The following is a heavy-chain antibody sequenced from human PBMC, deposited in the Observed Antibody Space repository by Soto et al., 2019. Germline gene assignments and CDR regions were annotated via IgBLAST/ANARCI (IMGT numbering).Heavy chain of an antibody. D-gene: IGHD3-22*01. V-gene: IGHV4-39*02. Sequence: SETLSLTCVVSGDSMTRGSYYWAWIRQPPGKGLEWIGSFYYTGSTNYNPSLKSRVTISADTSKNHFSLRLSSVTAADTAVYYCARGDTPYINYVDSSGFDYWGQGTLVTVSS. CDR3: ARGDTPYINYVDSSGFDY. J-gene: IGHJ4*02. CDR2: FYYTGST. CDR1: GDSMTRGSYY.